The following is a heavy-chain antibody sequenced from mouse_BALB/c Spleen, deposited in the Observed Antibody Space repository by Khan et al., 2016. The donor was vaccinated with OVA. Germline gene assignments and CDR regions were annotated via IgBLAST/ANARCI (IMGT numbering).Heavy chain of an antibody. D-gene: IGHD1-1*01. CDR2: ISYSGET. Sequence: EVQLQESGPGLVKPSQSLSLTCTVTGYSITSDYAWNWIRQFPGNKLEWMGYISYSGETAYNPSLKRRISMTRDTSKNQFFLELNSVTTEDKGTYYSSSMILYYCGSTFEGYYFDYWGQGTTLTVSS. J-gene: IGHJ2*01. V-gene: IGHV3-2*02. CDR1: GYSITSDYA. CDR3: SSMILYYCGSTFEGYYFDY.